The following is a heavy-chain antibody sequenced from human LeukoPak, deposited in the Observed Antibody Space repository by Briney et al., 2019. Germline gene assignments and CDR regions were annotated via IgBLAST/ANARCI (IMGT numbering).Heavy chain of an antibody. D-gene: IGHD5-24*01. V-gene: IGHV1-69*01. CDR3: ARGGGGHMATII. CDR1: GGTFGSYA. J-gene: IGHJ4*02. CDR2: IIPIFGTA. Sequence: SVKVSCKASGGTFGSYAISWVRQAPGQGLEWMGGIIPIFGTANYAQKFQGRVTITADESTSTAYMELSSLRSEDTAVYYCARGGGGHMATIIWGQGTLVTVSS.